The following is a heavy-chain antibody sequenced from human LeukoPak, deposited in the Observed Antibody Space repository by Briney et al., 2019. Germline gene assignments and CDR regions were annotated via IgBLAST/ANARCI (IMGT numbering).Heavy chain of an antibody. CDR2: IYYSGST. CDR3: AREERLVDYGSGRIGWFDP. D-gene: IGHD3-10*01. V-gene: IGHV4-31*03. CDR1: GGSISSGGYY. Sequence: PSETLSLTCTVSGGSISSGGYYWSWIRQLPGRGLEWIGYIYYSGSTYYNPSLKSRVTISVDTSKNQFSLKLSSVTAADTAVYYCAREERLVDYGSGRIGWFDPWGQGTLVTVSS. J-gene: IGHJ5*02.